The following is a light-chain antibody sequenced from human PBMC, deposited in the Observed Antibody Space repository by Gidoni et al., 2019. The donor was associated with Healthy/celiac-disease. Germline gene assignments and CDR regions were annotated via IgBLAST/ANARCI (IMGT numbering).Light chain of an antibody. CDR1: QSLLHSNGYNY. CDR3: MQALQTLLT. Sequence: IVMTQSPLSLPVTPGEPASISFRSSQSLLHSNGYNYLDWYLQKPGQSPQLLIYLGSHRASGVPDRFSGSGSSTDFTLKISRVEAEDVGVYYCMQALQTLLTFGGGTKVEIK. J-gene: IGKJ4*01. CDR2: LGS. V-gene: IGKV2-28*01.